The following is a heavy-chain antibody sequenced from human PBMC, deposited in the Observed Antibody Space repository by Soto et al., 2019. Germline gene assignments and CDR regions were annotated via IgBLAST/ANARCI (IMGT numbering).Heavy chain of an antibody. CDR3: ATKGSSSSCYGPRCAFDI. V-gene: IGHV1-24*01. CDR1: GYTLTELP. Sequence: ASVKVSCKVSGYTLTELPMHWARQAPGKGLEWMGGFDPEDGETIYAQKFQGRVTMTEDTSTDTAYMELSSLRSEDTAVYYCATKGSSSSCYGPRCAFDIWGQGTMVTVSS. CDR2: FDPEDGET. J-gene: IGHJ3*02. D-gene: IGHD6-13*01.